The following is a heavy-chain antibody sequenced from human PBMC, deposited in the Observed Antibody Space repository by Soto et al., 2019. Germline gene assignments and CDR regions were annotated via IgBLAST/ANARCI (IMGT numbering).Heavy chain of an antibody. CDR3: ARLRLTGYFYY. V-gene: IGHV3-11*05. J-gene: IGHJ4*02. Sequence: QVQLVESGGGLVKPGGSLRLSCVASGFTFSDHYMTWIRQAPGKGLEWLSYISTSSSYTNYADSVKGRFTISRDNAMNSLSLQTNSLTAADTALYYCARLRLTGYFYYWGQGTLVTVSS. CDR1: GFTFSDHY. CDR2: ISTSSSYT.